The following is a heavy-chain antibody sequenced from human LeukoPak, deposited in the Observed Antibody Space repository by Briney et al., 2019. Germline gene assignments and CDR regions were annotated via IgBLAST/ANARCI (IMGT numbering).Heavy chain of an antibody. D-gene: IGHD2/OR15-2a*01. CDR1: GFTFSSYA. V-gene: IGHV3-23*01. Sequence: PGGSLRLSCAASGFTFSSYALSWVRQAPGKGLEWVSGISGGGGSTYYADSAKGRFTISRDNSQNTLSLQMNSLRTEDTAVYYCAKLSMAIWGAFDYWGQGTLVTVSS. CDR3: AKLSMAIWGAFDY. CDR2: ISGGGGST. J-gene: IGHJ4*02.